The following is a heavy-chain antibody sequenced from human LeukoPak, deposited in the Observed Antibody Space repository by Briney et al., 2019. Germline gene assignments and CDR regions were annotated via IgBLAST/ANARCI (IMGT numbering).Heavy chain of an antibody. J-gene: IGHJ4*02. CDR1: GFTFSDYY. CDR2: ISSSGSTI. V-gene: IGHV3-11*01. D-gene: IGHD2-15*01. Sequence: GGSLRLSCAASGFTFSDYYMSWIRQAPGKGLEWVSYISSSGSTIYYADSVKGRFTISRGNAKNSLYLQMNSLRAEDTAVYYCARAVYCSGGSCRPDFDYWGQGTLVTVSS. CDR3: ARAVYCSGGSCRPDFDY.